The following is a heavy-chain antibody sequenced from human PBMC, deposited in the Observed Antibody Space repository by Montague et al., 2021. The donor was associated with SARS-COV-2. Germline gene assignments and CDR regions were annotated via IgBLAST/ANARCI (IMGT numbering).Heavy chain of an antibody. V-gene: IGHV4-59*08. D-gene: IGHD3-9*01. CDR1: GVSVTDYY. CDR3: VSYPHYDGLNGPPDF. J-gene: IGHJ4*02. CDR2: VLYNKGT. Sequence: SETLSLTCTVSGVSVTDYYWSWSRQPQGKGLEWVGDVLYNKGTNFNPSLKSRVAISVDTSKNKFSLKLTSVTAADTAFYYCVSYPHYDGLNGPPDFWGQGTLVAVSS.